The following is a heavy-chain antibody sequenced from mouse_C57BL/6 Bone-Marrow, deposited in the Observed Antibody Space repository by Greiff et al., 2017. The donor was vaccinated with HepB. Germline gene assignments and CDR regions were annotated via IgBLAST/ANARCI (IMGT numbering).Heavy chain of an antibody. J-gene: IGHJ2*01. Sequence: EVQLVESGGGLVQPGGSLSLSCAASGFTFTDYYMSWVRQPPGKALEWLGFIRNKANGYTTEYSASVKGRFTISRDNSQSILYLQMNALRAEDSATYYCASLDYYDSSPHFDYWGQGTTLTVSS. D-gene: IGHD1-1*01. CDR3: ASLDYYDSSPHFDY. CDR2: IRNKANGYTT. CDR1: GFTFTDYY. V-gene: IGHV7-3*01.